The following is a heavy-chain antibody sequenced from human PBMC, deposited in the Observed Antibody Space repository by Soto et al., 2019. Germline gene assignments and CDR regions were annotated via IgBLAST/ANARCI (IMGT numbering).Heavy chain of an antibody. Sequence: SLRLSCAASGFTFDDYAMHWVRQAPGKGLEWVSGISWNSGSIGYADSVKGRFTISRDNAKNSLYLQMNSLRAEDTALYYCAKDILRYSSSHSHDAFDIWGQGTMVTVSS. CDR3: AKDILRYSSSHSHDAFDI. D-gene: IGHD6-6*01. J-gene: IGHJ3*02. CDR1: GFTFDDYA. CDR2: ISWNSGSI. V-gene: IGHV3-9*01.